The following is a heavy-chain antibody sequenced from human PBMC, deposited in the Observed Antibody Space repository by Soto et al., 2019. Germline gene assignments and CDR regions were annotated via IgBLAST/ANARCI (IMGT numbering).Heavy chain of an antibody. CDR1: GGSISSYY. CDR2: IYYSGST. V-gene: IGHV4-59*01. D-gene: IGHD3-10*01. CDR3: ARATGGSGSYYDP. J-gene: IGHJ5*02. Sequence: SETLSLTCTVSGGSISSYYWSWIRQPPGKGLEWIGYIYYSGSTNYNPSLKSRVTISVDTSKNQFSLKLSSVTAADTAVYYCARATGGSGSYYDPWGQGTLVTVSS.